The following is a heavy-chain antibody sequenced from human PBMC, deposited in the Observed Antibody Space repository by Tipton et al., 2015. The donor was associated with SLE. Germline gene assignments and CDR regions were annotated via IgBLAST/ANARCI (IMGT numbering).Heavy chain of an antibody. D-gene: IGHD3-16*01. Sequence: TLSLTCTVSGGSISSYYWSWIRQPAGTGLEWIGRIYTSGSTNYNPSLNSRVTISVDTSKNQFSLKLSSVTAADTAVYYCAGGSGARWFDPWGQGALVTVSS. CDR1: GGSISSYY. CDR2: IYTSGST. J-gene: IGHJ5*02. V-gene: IGHV4-4*07. CDR3: AGGSGARWFDP.